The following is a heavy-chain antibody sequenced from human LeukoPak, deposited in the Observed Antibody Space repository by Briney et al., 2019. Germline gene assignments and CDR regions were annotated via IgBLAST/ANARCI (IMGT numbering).Heavy chain of an antibody. V-gene: IGHV3-23*01. J-gene: IGHJ4*02. Sequence: GGSLRLSCAASGFTFSIYALTWVRQAPGKGLEWVSLISGSNNSTFYADSVKGRFTISRDNPKNTLYLQMNRLRAEDTAVYFCAKRGVVIRVILVGFHKEAYYFDSWGQGALVTVSS. CDR2: ISGSNNST. CDR1: GFTFSIYA. CDR3: AKRGVVIRVILVGFHKEAYYFDS. D-gene: IGHD3-22*01.